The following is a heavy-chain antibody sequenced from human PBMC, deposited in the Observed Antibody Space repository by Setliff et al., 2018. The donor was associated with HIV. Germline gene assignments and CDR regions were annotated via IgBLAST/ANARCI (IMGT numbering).Heavy chain of an antibody. D-gene: IGHD5-12*01. Sequence: PSETLSLTCAVTGESISSDWWNWVRQPPGKGLEWIGEIYHSGSINYNPSLKSRVTISVDKSKNEFSLELSSVTAADTAVYYCARGSGHSGFDLNFDYWGRGTLVTVSS. CDR2: IYHSGSI. CDR1: GESISSDW. CDR3: ARGSGHSGFDLNFDY. V-gene: IGHV4-4*02. J-gene: IGHJ4*02.